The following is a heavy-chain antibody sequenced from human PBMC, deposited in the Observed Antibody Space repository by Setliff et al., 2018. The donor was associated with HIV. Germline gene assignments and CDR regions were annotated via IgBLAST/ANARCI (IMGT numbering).Heavy chain of an antibody. Sequence: SETLSLTCTVSGGSINSEPYYWTWIRQPAGKGLEWIGRFFPSGGTNYNPSLKSRLTISGDTSKNQFSLKLSSVTAADTAGYFCARGGGGITRDAFDMWGQGTMVTVSS. CDR1: GGSINSEPYY. V-gene: IGHV4-61*02. CDR2: FFPSGGT. D-gene: IGHD3-16*01. J-gene: IGHJ3*02. CDR3: ARGGGGITRDAFDM.